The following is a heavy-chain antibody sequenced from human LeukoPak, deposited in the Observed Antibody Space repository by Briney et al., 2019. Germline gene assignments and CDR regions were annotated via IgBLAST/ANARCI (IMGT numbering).Heavy chain of an antibody. CDR1: GFTFSDCW. D-gene: IGHD2-2*03. Sequence: PGGSLRLSCAVSGFTFSDCWMTWVRQAPGKGLEWVSKITGNGDQVYYADSVRGRFTISRDNAKESLYLQMNSLRPEDTGLYYCTREMRVGGIGSSSAFDLWGQGTMVVVSS. V-gene: IGHV3-11*01. CDR2: ITGNGDQV. CDR3: TREMRVGGIGSSSAFDL. J-gene: IGHJ3*01.